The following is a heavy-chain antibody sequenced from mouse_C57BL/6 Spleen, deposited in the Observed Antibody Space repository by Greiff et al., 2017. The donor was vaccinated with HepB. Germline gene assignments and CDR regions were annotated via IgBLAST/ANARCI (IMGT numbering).Heavy chain of an antibody. CDR2: ISSGSSTI. J-gene: IGHJ4*01. V-gene: IGHV5-17*01. D-gene: IGHD1-1*01. CDR1: GFTFSDYG. CDR3: AREGGRSPMDY. Sequence: DVMLVESGGGLVKPGGSLKLSCAASGFTFSDYGMHWVRQAPEKGLEWVAYISSGSSTIYYADTVKGRFTISRDNAKNTLFLQMTSLRSEDTAMYYCAREGGRSPMDYWGQGTSVTVSS.